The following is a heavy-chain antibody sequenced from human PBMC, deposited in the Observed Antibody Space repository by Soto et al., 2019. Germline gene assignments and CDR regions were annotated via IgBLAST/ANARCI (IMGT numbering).Heavy chain of an antibody. Sequence: QQQLQESGSGLVKPSQTISLTCAGYGGSISSGGYSCNWIRQPPVKGLEWIGYIYHCGSTYYNPSLKSRVTISVDRSKNQFSLKLSSVTGADTAVYYCARGMTTVTTFDYWGQGTLVTVSS. CDR2: IYHCGST. J-gene: IGHJ4*02. D-gene: IGHD4-17*01. V-gene: IGHV4-30-2*01. CDR1: GGSISSGGYS. CDR3: ARGMTTVTTFDY.